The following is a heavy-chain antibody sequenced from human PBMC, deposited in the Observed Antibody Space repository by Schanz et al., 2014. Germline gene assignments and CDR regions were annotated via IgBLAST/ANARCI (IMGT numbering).Heavy chain of an antibody. CDR2: IGNGGVTI. J-gene: IGHJ4*02. CDR3: AKKVPAYNPFDS. CDR1: GFTFSDYS. V-gene: IGHV3-48*04. Sequence: EVQLVESGGGWVQPGGSLRLSCAASGFTFSDYSMNWVRQAPGKGLEWVSYIGNGGVTIYYADSVKGRFTISRDNSKNSLYLQMDSLRAEDTAVYFCAKKVPAYNPFDSWGQGTLVTVSS. D-gene: IGHD1-1*01.